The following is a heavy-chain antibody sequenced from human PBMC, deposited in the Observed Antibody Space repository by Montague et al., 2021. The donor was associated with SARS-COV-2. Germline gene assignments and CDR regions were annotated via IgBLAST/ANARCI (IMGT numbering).Heavy chain of an antibody. D-gene: IGHD6-19*01. CDR1: GGSISTYSYY. V-gene: IGHV4-39*01. CDR2: NYYSSSS. Sequence: SETLSLTCTVSGGSISTYSYYWGRIFQPKGKERVGIGDNYYSSSSNPSPSRKSRVTISVDTSKNQFSLKLSSVTAADTAVYYCVRQPGQWLPREWFWFDPWGQGTLVTVSS. J-gene: IGHJ5*02. CDR3: VRQPGQWLPREWFWFDP.